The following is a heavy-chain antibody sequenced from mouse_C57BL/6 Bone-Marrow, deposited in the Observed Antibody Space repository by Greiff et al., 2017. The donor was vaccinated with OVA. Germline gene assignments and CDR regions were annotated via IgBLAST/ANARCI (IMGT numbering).Heavy chain of an antibody. Sequence: QVQLQQSGAELVRPGASVTLSCKASGYTFTDYEMHWVKQTPVHGLEWIGAIDPETGGTAYHQKFKGKALLTADKSYSTSYIELRSLNSEDSAVYYCTRGYSNYYSMDYWGQGTSVTVSS. J-gene: IGHJ4*01. V-gene: IGHV1-15*01. CDR3: TRGYSNYYSMDY. CDR2: IDPETGGT. D-gene: IGHD2-5*01. CDR1: GYTFTDYE.